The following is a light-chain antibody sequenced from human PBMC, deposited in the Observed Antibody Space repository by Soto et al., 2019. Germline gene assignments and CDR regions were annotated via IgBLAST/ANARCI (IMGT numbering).Light chain of an antibody. V-gene: IGLV2-14*01. J-gene: IGLJ1*01. CDR1: SGDIGAYNY. CDR3: SSYTSSTIIYV. Sequence: QSALTQPASVSGSPGQSITISCTGTSGDIGAYNYVSWYQQHPGKAPKVMIYDVSNRPSGVSNRFSGSKSGNTASLTISGLQAEDEADYYCSSYTSSTIIYVFGTGTKVTVL. CDR2: DVS.